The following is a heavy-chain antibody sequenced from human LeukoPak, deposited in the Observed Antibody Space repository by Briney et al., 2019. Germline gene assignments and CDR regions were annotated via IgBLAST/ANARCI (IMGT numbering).Heavy chain of an antibody. CDR2: IYYSGST. Sequence: KPSETLSLTCTVSGGSISSSTYYWGWIRQPPGKGLEWIGTIYYSGSTYYNPSLKSRVTISVDTSKNQFSLKLTSVAAADTAVYYCARKTTFDYWGQGTLVTVSS. CDR1: GGSISSSTYY. V-gene: IGHV4-39*07. CDR3: ARKTTFDY. D-gene: IGHD1-1*01. J-gene: IGHJ4*02.